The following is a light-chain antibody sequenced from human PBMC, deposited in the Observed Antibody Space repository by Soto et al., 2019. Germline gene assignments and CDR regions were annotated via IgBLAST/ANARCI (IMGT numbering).Light chain of an antibody. Sequence: EIVMTQSPATLSVSPGERATLSCRASQSVSSNLAWYQQKPGQAPRLLIYGASTRATGIPARFSGSGSGTASTRTLSSLQSEELAVYCCQQYNNWPPWTFGQGTELES. V-gene: IGKV3-15*01. CDR2: GAS. CDR1: QSVSSN. CDR3: QQYNNWPPWT. J-gene: IGKJ1*01.